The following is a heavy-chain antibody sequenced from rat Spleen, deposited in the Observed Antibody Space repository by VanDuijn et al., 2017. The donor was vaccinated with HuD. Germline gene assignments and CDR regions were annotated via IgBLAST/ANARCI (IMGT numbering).Heavy chain of an antibody. CDR1: GFTFTNYD. CDR2: ISYDGSTP. CDR3: VRDHSSYRYFDF. D-gene: IGHD1-8*01. Sequence: EVQVVESGGGIVQPGRSMKLSCAASGFTFTNYDMVWVRQAPTKGLKWVASISYDGSTPYYRDSVKGRFTISRDNAKSTLYLQMDSLRSEDTATYYCVRDHSSYRYFDFWGPGTMVTVSS. J-gene: IGHJ1*01. V-gene: IGHV5-7*01.